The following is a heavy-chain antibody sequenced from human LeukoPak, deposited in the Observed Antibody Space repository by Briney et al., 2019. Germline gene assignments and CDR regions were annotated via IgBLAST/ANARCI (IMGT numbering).Heavy chain of an antibody. Sequence: GRSLRLSCAASGFTFSSYAMHWVRQAPGKGLEWVAVISYDGSNKYYADSVKGRFTISRDNSKNTLYLQMNSLRAEDTAVYYCAKDPEAADSPYYFDYWGQGTLVTVSS. J-gene: IGHJ4*02. D-gene: IGHD6-13*01. CDR2: ISYDGSNK. CDR3: AKDPEAADSPYYFDY. V-gene: IGHV3-30*04. CDR1: GFTFSSYA.